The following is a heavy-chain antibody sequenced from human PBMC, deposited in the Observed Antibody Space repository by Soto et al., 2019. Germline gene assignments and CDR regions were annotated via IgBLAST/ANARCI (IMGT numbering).Heavy chain of an antibody. CDR1: GGSISSNSYY. CDR3: ARHYYCSRSYWNFDY. V-gene: IGHV4-39*01. J-gene: IGHJ4*02. CDR2: IYYNGDT. Sequence: SATLSLTCTVSGGSISSNSYYWGWIRQPPGRGLEWIGSIYYNGDTYYNPSLKSRVTVSVDTSKNQFSLKLSSVTAADTAVYCCARHYYCSRSYWNFDYWGQGALF. D-gene: IGHD3-10*01.